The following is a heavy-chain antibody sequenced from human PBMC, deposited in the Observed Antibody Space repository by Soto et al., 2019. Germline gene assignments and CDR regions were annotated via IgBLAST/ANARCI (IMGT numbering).Heavy chain of an antibody. CDR3: ARDGDGYNSYFDY. J-gene: IGHJ4*02. CDR2: ISSSSSYI. Sequence: GGSLRLSCAASGFTFSSYSMNWVRQAPGKGLEWVSSISSSSSYIYYADSVKGRFTISRDNAKNSLYLQMNSLRAEDTAVYYCARDGDGYNSYFDYWGQGTLVTVSS. V-gene: IGHV3-21*01. CDR1: GFTFSSYS. D-gene: IGHD5-12*01.